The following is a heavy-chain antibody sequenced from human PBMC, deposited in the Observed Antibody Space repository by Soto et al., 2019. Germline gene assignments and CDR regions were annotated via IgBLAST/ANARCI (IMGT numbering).Heavy chain of an antibody. Sequence: ETLSLTCAVYGGSFSGYYWTWIRQPPGTGLEWIGEINHSGSTNYNPSLKSRVTISVDRSKNQFPLKVSSVTAADTAVYYCARETYGDYVGYFDPWGQGTLVTVSS. V-gene: IGHV4-34*01. D-gene: IGHD4-17*01. CDR1: GGSFSGYY. J-gene: IGHJ5*02. CDR2: INHSGST. CDR3: ARETYGDYVGYFDP.